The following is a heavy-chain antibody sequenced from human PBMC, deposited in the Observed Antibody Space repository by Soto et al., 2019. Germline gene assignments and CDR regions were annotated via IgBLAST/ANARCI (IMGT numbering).Heavy chain of an antibody. CDR3: AKAVNYFCSSTSCPGAFDI. Sequence: PGGSLRLSCAASGFTFDDYAMHWVRQAPGKGLEWVSGISWNSGSIGYADSVKGRFTISRDNAKKSLYLQMNSLRAEDTALYYCAKAVNYFCSSTSCPGAFDIWGQGTMVTVSS. CDR2: ISWNSGSI. V-gene: IGHV3-9*01. D-gene: IGHD2-2*01. J-gene: IGHJ3*02. CDR1: GFTFDDYA.